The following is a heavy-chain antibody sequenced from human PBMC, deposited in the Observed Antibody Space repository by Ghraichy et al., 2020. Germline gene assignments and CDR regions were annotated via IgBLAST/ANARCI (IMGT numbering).Heavy chain of an antibody. CDR1: GGSISSYY. J-gene: IGHJ5*02. V-gene: IGHV4-59*08. D-gene: IGHD6-19*01. Sequence: SQTLSLTCTVSGGSISSYYWSWIRQPPGKGLEWIGYIYYSGSTNYNPSLKSRVTISVDTSKNQFSLKLSSVTAADTAVYYCASRIAVAGTAWFDPWGQVTLVTVSS. CDR2: IYYSGST. CDR3: ASRIAVAGTAWFDP.